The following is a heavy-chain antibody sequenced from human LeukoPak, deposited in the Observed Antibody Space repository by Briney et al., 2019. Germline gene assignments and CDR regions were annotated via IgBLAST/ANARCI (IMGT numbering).Heavy chain of an antibody. V-gene: IGHV3-21*01. CDR1: GFTFSTYS. D-gene: IGHD3-10*01. Sequence: GGSLRLSCAASGFTFSTYSMNWVRQAPGKGLEWVSSISSSSYIHYADSVKGRFTISRDNAKNSLYLQMNSLRAEDTAVYYCARLGTYGSGSYSSFDAFDIWGQGTMVTVSS. J-gene: IGHJ3*02. CDR3: ARLGTYGSGSYSSFDAFDI. CDR2: ISSSSYI.